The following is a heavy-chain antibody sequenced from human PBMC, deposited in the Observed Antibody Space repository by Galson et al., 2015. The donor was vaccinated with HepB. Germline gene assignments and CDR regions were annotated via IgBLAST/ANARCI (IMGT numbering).Heavy chain of an antibody. V-gene: IGHV3-64D*09. D-gene: IGHD3-22*01. J-gene: IGHJ4*02. CDR1: GFTFNTYA. CDR2: ISSDGSAT. Sequence: SLRLSCAASGFTFNTYAMHWVRQAPGKGLEYVSAISSDGSATYYADSVKDRFTISRDDSKNTLSLQMGSLRVEDTAVYYCVKTTSDYYYMHWGQGTLVTVSS. CDR3: VKTTSDYYYMH.